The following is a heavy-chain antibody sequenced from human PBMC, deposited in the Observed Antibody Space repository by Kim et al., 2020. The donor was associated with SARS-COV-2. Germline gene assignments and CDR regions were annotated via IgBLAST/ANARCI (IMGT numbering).Heavy chain of an antibody. Sequence: ASVKVSCKASVYTFTSYAMHWVRQAPGQRLEWMGWINAGNGNTKYSQKFQGRVTITRDTSASTAYMELSSLRSEDTAVYYCARSLPQRITMVRGPQNAFDIWGQGTMVTVSS. CDR3: ARSLPQRITMVRGPQNAFDI. J-gene: IGHJ3*02. V-gene: IGHV1-3*01. CDR2: INAGNGNT. D-gene: IGHD3-10*01. CDR1: VYTFTSYA.